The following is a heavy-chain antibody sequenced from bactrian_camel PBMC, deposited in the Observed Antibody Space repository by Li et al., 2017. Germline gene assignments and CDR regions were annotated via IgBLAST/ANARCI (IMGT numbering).Heavy chain of an antibody. CDR3: VSDFSPSSINTIGN. CDR1: GFSFNSYW. CDR2: VHKSGGFT. V-gene: IGHV3S1*01. J-gene: IGHJ6*01. Sequence: HVQLVESGGGLVQPGEFQRLSCAASGFSFNSYWMYWVRQAPGEGLEWVASVHKSGGFTYFHDPVKGRATIRRDNAKSLLKLELSSLEPADTAMYYCVSDFSPSSINTIGNWGQGTQVTVS. D-gene: IGHD2*01.